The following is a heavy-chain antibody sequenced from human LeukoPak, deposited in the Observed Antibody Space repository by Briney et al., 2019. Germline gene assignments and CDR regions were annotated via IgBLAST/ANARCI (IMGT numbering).Heavy chain of an antibody. V-gene: IGHV4-4*07. CDR3: ASSRTGTNYYYYYYMDV. Sequence: PSETLFLTCNVSGGSITSYYWTWIRQPAGKGLEWIGRIYTRGSTNYNPSLKSRVTMSVDTSKNQFSLKLSSVTAADTAVYYCASSRTGTNYYYYYYMDVWGKGTTVTVSS. CDR1: GGSITSYY. D-gene: IGHD1/OR15-1a*01. J-gene: IGHJ6*03. CDR2: IYTRGST.